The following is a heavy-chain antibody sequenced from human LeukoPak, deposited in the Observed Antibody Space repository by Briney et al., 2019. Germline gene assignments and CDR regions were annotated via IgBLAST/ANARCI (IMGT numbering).Heavy chain of an antibody. CDR2: INHSGST. V-gene: IGHV4-34*01. Sequence: GSLRLSCAASSFTFSNAWMNWVRQPPGKGLEWIGEINHSGSTNYNPSLKSRVTISVDTSKNQFSLKLSSVTAADTAVYYCARGRRELTYYYDSSGYHITWYAFDIWGQGTMVTVSS. D-gene: IGHD3-22*01. CDR1: SFTFSNAW. J-gene: IGHJ3*02. CDR3: ARGRRELTYYYDSSGYHITWYAFDI.